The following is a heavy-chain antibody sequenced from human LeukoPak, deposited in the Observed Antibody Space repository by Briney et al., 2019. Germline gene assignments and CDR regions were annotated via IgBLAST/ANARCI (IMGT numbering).Heavy chain of an antibody. CDR3: ARDRDGGVGTIDY. V-gene: IGHV1-2*06. Sequence: ASVKVSCKASGYTFIDYWIHWVGQAPGQGLEWMGRININSGGINYAQKFQGRVTMTRTTAISTAYMELSRLRFNDTAVYYCARDRDGGVGTIDYWGQGTLVPVSS. CDR1: GYTFIDYW. D-gene: IGHD3-3*01. J-gene: IGHJ4*02. CDR2: ININSGGI.